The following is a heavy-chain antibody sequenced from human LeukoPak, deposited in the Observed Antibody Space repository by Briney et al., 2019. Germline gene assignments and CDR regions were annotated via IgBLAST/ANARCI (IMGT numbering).Heavy chain of an antibody. Sequence: GGSLRLSCAASGFTFSSYSMNWVRQAPGKGLEWVSSISSSSSYIYYADSVKGRFIISRDNSKNTLYLQMNGLRAEDTAVYYCANCRRDGYNQWYYGMDVWGQGTTVTVSS. J-gene: IGHJ6*02. CDR3: ANCRRDGYNQWYYGMDV. CDR2: ISSSSSYI. V-gene: IGHV3-21*06. D-gene: IGHD5-24*01. CDR1: GFTFSSYS.